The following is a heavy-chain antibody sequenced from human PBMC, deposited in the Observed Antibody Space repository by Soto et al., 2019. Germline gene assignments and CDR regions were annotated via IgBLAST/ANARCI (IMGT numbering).Heavy chain of an antibody. D-gene: IGHD3-9*01. J-gene: IGHJ3*01. V-gene: IGHV4-4*02. Sequence: QVQLQESGPGLVKPSGTLSLTCAVSGGSISSSHWWTWVRQSPGKGLEYIGEISHSRTSNSNPSLKSRVTLSVDKSKNHFSLTLTSVAAADTAVYYCARVVLTITRGAFDAWGQGTLVIVSS. CDR3: ARVVLTITRGAFDA. CDR2: ISHSRTS. CDR1: GGSISSSHW.